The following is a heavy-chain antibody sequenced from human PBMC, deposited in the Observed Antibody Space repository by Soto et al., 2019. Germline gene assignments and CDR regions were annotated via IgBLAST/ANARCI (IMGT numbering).Heavy chain of an antibody. V-gene: IGHV3-23*01. J-gene: IGHJ4*02. D-gene: IGHD6-25*01. CDR3: AKAANKAPYFDY. CDR2: ISGSGTTT. Sequence: GGSLRLSCVASGFTFSNYFMNWARQAPGKGLEWVSSISGSGTTTYYADAVKGRFSISRDNSKNMLFLQMDSLRAEDTALYFCAKAANKAPYFDYWGQGTLVTVSS. CDR1: GFTFSNYF.